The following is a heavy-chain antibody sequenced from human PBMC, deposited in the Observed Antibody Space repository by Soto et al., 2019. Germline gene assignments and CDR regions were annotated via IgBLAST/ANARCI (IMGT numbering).Heavy chain of an antibody. J-gene: IGHJ4*02. CDR2: ISSSSSYI. CDR1: GFTFSSYS. Sequence: VSLRLSCAASGFTFSSYSMNWVRQAPGKGLEWVSSISSSSSYIYYADSVKGRFTISRDDAKNSLYLQMNSLRAEDTAVYYCARESSRSIDYWGQGTLVTVSS. CDR3: ARESSRSIDY. V-gene: IGHV3-21*01.